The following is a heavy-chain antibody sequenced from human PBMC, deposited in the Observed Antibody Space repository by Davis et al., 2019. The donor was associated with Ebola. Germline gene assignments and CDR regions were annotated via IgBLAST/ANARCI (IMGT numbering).Heavy chain of an antibody. CDR2: ISWNSAGI. CDR1: GFTFDDYA. J-gene: IGHJ4*02. V-gene: IGHV3-9*01. D-gene: IGHD1-26*01. Sequence: SLKISCAASGFTFDDYAMHWVLQAPGKGLEWVSGISWNSAGIGYADSVKGRFTISRDNANYSLYLQMNSLRAEDTALYYCARRAGELLVNWGQGTLVTVSS. CDR3: ARRAGELLVN.